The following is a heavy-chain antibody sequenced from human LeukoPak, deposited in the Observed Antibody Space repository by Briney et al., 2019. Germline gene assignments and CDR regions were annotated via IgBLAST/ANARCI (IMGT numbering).Heavy chain of an antibody. Sequence: PSETLSLTCTVSGGSISSYYWSWIRQPPGKGLEWIGEINHSGSTNYNPSLKSRVTISVDTSKNQFSLKLSSVTAADTAVYYCARAPYYYGSGSYYPFDYWGQGTLVTVSS. CDR1: GGSISSYY. D-gene: IGHD3-10*01. J-gene: IGHJ4*02. V-gene: IGHV4-34*01. CDR2: INHSGST. CDR3: ARAPYYYGSGSYYPFDY.